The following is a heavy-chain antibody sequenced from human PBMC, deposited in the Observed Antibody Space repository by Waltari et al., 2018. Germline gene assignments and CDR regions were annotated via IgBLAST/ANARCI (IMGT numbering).Heavy chain of an antibody. CDR3: AREKDSSSPDPDAFDI. CDR1: GRSISRQY. CDR2: IYYSGST. Sequence: QVQLQESGPGLVKPSETLSLTCTVSGRSISRQYWSWIRQHPGKGLEWIGYIYYSGSTNYNPSLKSRVTISVDTSKNQFSLKLSSVTAADTAVYYCAREKDSSSPDPDAFDIWGQGTMVTVSS. V-gene: IGHV4-59*11. J-gene: IGHJ3*02. D-gene: IGHD6-6*01.